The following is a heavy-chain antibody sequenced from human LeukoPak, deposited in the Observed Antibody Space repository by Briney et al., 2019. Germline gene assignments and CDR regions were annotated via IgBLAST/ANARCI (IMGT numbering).Heavy chain of an antibody. CDR1: GFTFSSYS. CDR2: ISSSSSYI. V-gene: IGHV3-21*01. CDR3: ARDNREGANYDYVWGSYRIDAFDI. Sequence: AGGSLRLSCAASGFTFSSYSMNWVRQALGKGLEWVSSISSSSSYIYYADSVKGRFTISRDNSKNTLYLQMNSLRAEDTAVYYCARDNREGANYDYVWGSYRIDAFDIWGQGTMVTVSS. D-gene: IGHD3-16*02. J-gene: IGHJ3*02.